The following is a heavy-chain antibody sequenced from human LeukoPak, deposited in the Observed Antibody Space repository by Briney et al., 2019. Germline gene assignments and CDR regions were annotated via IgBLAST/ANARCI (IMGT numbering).Heavy chain of an antibody. CDR3: VREKTLLRYFDWSPTAFDI. V-gene: IGHV3-30*03. CDR1: GFTFSSYG. D-gene: IGHD3-9*01. Sequence: GGSLRLSCAASGFTFSSYGMHWVRQAPGKGLEWVAVISYDGSNKYYADSVKGRFTISRDNSKNTLYLQMNSLRAEDTAVYYCVREKTLLRYFDWSPTAFDIWGQGTMVTVSS. J-gene: IGHJ3*02. CDR2: ISYDGSNK.